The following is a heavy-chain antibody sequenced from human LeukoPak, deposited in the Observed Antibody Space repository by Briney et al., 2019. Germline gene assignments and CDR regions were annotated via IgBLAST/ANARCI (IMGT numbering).Heavy chain of an antibody. V-gene: IGHV3-66*02. CDR1: GFTVSSNY. J-gene: IGHJ4*02. CDR3: AKETGSGSYYEYYFDY. CDR2: IYSGGST. D-gene: IGHD3-10*01. Sequence: GGSLRLSCAASGFTVSSNYMSWVRQAPGKGLEWVSVIYSGGSTYYADSVKGRFTISRDNSKNTLYLQMNSLRAEDTAVYYCAKETGSGSYYEYYFDYWGQGTLVTVSS.